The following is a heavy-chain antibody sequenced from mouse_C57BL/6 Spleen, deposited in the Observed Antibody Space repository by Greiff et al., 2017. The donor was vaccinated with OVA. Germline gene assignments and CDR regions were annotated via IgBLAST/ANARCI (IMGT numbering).Heavy chain of an antibody. V-gene: IGHV1-22*01. CDR3: ARSLLRGGFAY. CDR2: INPNTGGT. CDR1: GYTFTDYY. Sequence: EVQLQASGPELVKPGASVKMSCKASGYTFTDYYMHWVKQSHGKSLEWIGYINPNTGGTSYNQKFKGKATLTVNKASSTAYMELRSLTSEDSAVYYCARSLLRGGFAYWGQGTLVTVSA. J-gene: IGHJ3*01. D-gene: IGHD3-1*01.